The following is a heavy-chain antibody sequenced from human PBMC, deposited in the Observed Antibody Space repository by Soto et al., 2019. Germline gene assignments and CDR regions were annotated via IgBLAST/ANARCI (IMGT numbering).Heavy chain of an antibody. CDR2: VSPSSGDT. CDR1: GYTFTTYH. Sequence: QVQLVQSGAEVREPGASVKVSCKASGYTFTTYHINWVRQATGQGLEGMGWVSPSSGDTGYAQKFQGRVTMTRNPSMSTVYMELSSLRSEDSAVYYCARGVGDLGDYWGQGTLVTDSS. V-gene: IGHV1-8*01. J-gene: IGHJ4*02. D-gene: IGHD3-16*01. CDR3: ARGVGDLGDY.